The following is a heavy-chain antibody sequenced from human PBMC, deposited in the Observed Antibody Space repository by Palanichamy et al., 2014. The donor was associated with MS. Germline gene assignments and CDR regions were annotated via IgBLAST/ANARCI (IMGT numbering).Heavy chain of an antibody. CDR2: ISDRSSYI. Sequence: MNWVRQAPGKGLEWVSSISDRSSYIYYTDSVKGRFTISRDDAKNSLYLQMNSLRAEDTAVYYCARGGMELFYYYMDVWGKGTTVTVSS. D-gene: IGHD1-7*01. J-gene: IGHJ6*03. V-gene: IGHV3-21*01. CDR3: ARGGMELFYYYMDV.